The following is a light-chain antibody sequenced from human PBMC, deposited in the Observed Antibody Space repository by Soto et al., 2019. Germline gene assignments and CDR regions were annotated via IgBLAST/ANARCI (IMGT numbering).Light chain of an antibody. CDR2: GAS. Sequence: EIVMTQSPATLSVSPGGRATLSCRASQSISDTLAWYQQKPGQAPRLLIYGASTRAPGFPARFSGSGSGTDFTLTISSLQSEDFAVYYCQQYNNWPRATFGGGTKVDIK. CDR3: QQYNNWPRAT. V-gene: IGKV3-15*01. J-gene: IGKJ4*01. CDR1: QSISDT.